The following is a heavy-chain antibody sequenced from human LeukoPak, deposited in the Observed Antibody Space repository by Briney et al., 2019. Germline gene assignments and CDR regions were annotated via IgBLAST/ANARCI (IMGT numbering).Heavy chain of an antibody. CDR2: ISSSSSYI. CDR3: ARGRGDSSSWYTYNWFDP. CDR1: GFTFRSYS. J-gene: IGHJ5*02. Sequence: GGSLRLSCAASGFTFRSYSMNWVRQAPGKGLEWVSSISSSSSYIYYADSVKGRFTISRDNAKNSLYLQMNSLRAEDTAVYYCARGRGDSSSWYTYNWFDPWGQGTLVTVSS. V-gene: IGHV3-21*01. D-gene: IGHD6-13*01.